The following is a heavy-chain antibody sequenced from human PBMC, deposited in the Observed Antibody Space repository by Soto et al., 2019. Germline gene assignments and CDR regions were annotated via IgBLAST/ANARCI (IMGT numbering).Heavy chain of an antibody. CDR1: GYTFTSYG. Sequence: ASVKVSCKASGYTFTSYGISWVRQAPGQGLEWMGWISAYNGNTNYAQKLQGRVTMTTDTSTSTAYMELRSLRSDDTAVCYCARNSSYYDSSGAYDAFDIWGQGTMVTVSS. D-gene: IGHD3-22*01. J-gene: IGHJ3*02. CDR3: ARNSSYYDSSGAYDAFDI. V-gene: IGHV1-18*01. CDR2: ISAYNGNT.